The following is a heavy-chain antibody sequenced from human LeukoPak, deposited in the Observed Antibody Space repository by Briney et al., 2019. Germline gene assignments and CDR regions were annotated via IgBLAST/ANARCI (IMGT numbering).Heavy chain of an antibody. J-gene: IGHJ5*02. V-gene: IGHV4-34*01. Sequence: SETLSLTCAVYGGSFSGYYWSWIRQPPGKGLEWIGEISHSGSTNYNPSLKSRVTISVDTSKNQFSLKLSSVTAADTAVYYCARGNRDIYDFWSGYCKTKPNWFDPWGQGTLVTVSS. CDR3: ARGNRDIYDFWSGYCKTKPNWFDP. D-gene: IGHD3-3*01. CDR2: ISHSGST. CDR1: GGSFSGYY.